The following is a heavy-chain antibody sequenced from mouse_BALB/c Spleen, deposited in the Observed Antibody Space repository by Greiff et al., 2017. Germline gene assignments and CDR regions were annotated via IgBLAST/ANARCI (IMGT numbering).Heavy chain of an antibody. V-gene: IGHV2-9*02. CDR2: IWAGGST. J-gene: IGHJ3*01. CDR1: GFSLTSYG. D-gene: IGHD3-1*01. CDR3: ARQLGHEAD. Sequence: QVHVKQSGPGLVAPSQSLSITCTVSGFSLTSYGVHWVRQPPGKGLEWLGVIWAGGSTNYNSALMSRLSISKDNSKSQVFLKMNSLQTDDPAMYYCARQLGHEADWGQGTLVTVSA.